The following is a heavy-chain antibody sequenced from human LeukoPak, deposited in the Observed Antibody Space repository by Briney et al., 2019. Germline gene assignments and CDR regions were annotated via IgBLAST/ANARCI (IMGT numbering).Heavy chain of an antibody. V-gene: IGHV2-5*01. CDR3: AHLTTSAYYHDF. D-gene: IGHD3-22*01. CDR1: GSSVSSGGLA. CDR2: IYWNDDD. J-gene: IGHJ4*02. Sequence: SGPTLVNPTETLTLTCTCSGSSVSSGGLAVGWIRQPPGEALEWLGHIYWNDDDRYNSFLRSRLTITRDTSKNQVVLTMTNMDPVDTATYYCAHLTTSAYYHDFWGQGTLVTVSS.